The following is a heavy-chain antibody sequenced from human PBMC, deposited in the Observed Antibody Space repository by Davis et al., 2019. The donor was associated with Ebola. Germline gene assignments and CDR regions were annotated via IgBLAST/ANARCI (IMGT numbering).Heavy chain of an antibody. CDR1: EYTLTELP. J-gene: IGHJ6*02. CDR3: ATGEYSYGRDYYFGIDV. CDR2: FDPEDGET. Sequence: AASVKVSCKVYEYTLTELPMHWVRQAPGKGLEWMGGFDPEDGETIYAQKFQGRVTMTEDTSTDTAYMELSRLRSEDTAVYYCATGEYSYGRDYYFGIDVWGQGTTVTVSS. V-gene: IGHV1-24*01. D-gene: IGHD5-18*01.